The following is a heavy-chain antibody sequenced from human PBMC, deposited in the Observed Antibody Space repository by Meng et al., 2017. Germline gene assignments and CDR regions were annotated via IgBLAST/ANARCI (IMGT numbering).Heavy chain of an antibody. V-gene: IGHV3-15*01. CDR3: NGPIDY. CDR1: GFTFSNAY. CDR2: IKSKPDDETI. D-gene: IGHD5-24*01. J-gene: IGHJ4*02. Sequence: GESLKVSCEGSGFTFSNAYMPWVRQVPGKRLEWVGRIKSKPDDETIDYAAPVKGRFTISREDSKNTVYLQMNSLKTEDTAVYYCNGPIDYWGQGTLVTVSS.